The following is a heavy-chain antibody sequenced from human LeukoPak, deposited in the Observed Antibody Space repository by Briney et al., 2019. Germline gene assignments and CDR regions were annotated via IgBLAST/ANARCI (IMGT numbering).Heavy chain of an antibody. CDR3: AKTHYDLLDV. J-gene: IGHJ6*02. D-gene: IGHD5-12*01. Sequence: GSLTLSCTAPGFLFSTSPMRWVRQPPGKELEWVSAMNNGPGDTFYRDSVRGRFTISRDDSKSTLYLQMNSLRVEDTGTYYCAKTHYDLLDVWGHGTTVTVSS. CDR2: MNNGPGDT. CDR1: GFLFSTSP. V-gene: IGHV3-23*01.